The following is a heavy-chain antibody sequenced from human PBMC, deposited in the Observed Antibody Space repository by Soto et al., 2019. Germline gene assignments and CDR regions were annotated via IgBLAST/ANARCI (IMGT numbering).Heavy chain of an antibody. V-gene: IGHV4-39*01. CDR1: GGSISSSSYY. Sequence: SETLSLTCTVSGGSISSSSYYWGWIRQPPGKGLEWIGSIYYSGSTYYNPSLKSRVAISVDTSKNQFSLKLSSVTAADTAVYYCAGQGSTYYDFWSGYPNGMDVWGQGTTVTVSS. CDR2: IYYSGST. D-gene: IGHD3-3*01. CDR3: AGQGSTYYDFWSGYPNGMDV. J-gene: IGHJ6*02.